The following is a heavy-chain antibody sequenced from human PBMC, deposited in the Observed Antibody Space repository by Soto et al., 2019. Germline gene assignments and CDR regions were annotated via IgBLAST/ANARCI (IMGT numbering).Heavy chain of an antibody. J-gene: IGHJ6*02. CDR1: GYTFTSYD. CDR2: MNPNSGNT. D-gene: IGHD4-17*01. CDR3: ARGKTTTTTLCSGDYYYRHSV. V-gene: IGHV1-8*01. Sequence: ASVKVSCKASGYTFTSYDINWVRQATGQGLEWMGWMNPNSGNTGYAQKFQGRVTMTRNTSISTAYMELSSLRSEDTAVYYCARGKTTTTTLCSGDYYYRHSVSAQGTTDPGS.